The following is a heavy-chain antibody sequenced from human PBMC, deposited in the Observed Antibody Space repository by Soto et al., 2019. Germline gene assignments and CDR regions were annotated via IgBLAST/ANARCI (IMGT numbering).Heavy chain of an antibody. V-gene: IGHV1-18*01. Sequence: QVQLVQSGAEVKKPGASVKVSCKASGYTFTSYGITWVRQAPGQGLEWMGWISAYNGYTNYSQKLQGRDTTTTDTAARRAYMELSSLGSAHTAVEHRARVLRGGWRGSCFYGIAVWGQGTPAAVSS. J-gene: IGHJ6*01. D-gene: IGHD3-16*01. CDR2: ISAYNGYT. CDR3: ARVLRGGWRGSCFYGIAV. CDR1: GYTFTSYG.